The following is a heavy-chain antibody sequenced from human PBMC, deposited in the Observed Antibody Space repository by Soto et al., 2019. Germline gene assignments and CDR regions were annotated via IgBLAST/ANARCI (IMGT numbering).Heavy chain of an antibody. CDR2: INSGGSRT. J-gene: IGHJ3*02. CDR1: GFTFSSFW. Sequence: GGSLRLSCAASGFTFSSFWMHWVRQGPGKGLVWVSRINSGGSRTNYADSVKGRFTISRDNAKNTLYLQMNSLRAEETAVYYCARGVRGAYGLDIWGQGTMVTVSS. V-gene: IGHV3-74*01. D-gene: IGHD2-21*01. CDR3: ARGVRGAYGLDI.